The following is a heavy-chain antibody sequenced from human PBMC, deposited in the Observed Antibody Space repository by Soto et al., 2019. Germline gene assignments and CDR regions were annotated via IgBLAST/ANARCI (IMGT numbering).Heavy chain of an antibody. V-gene: IGHV3-74*01. CDR1: GFTFSKYW. J-gene: IGHJ4*02. Sequence: EVQLVESGGGLVKPGGSLRLSCAGSGFTFSKYWMHWVSQAPGKGLEWVSRIDHDGPTDYADSVRGRFTISRDNAENTLYLQMNSLRPEDTAVYYCVRGSHGDYWGQGTLVTVSS. CDR3: VRGSHGDY. CDR2: IDHDGPT. D-gene: IGHD2-15*01.